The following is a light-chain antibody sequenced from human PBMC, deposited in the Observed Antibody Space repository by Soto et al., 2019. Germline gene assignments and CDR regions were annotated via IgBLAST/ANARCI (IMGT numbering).Light chain of an antibody. CDR3: SSYSIKSPLVV. CDR1: SSDFGRYNY. CDR2: EVT. V-gene: IGLV2-14*01. J-gene: IGLJ2*01. Sequence: QSALTQPASVSGSPGQSITISCTGPSSDFGRYNYVSWYQQHPGKAPKLIIYEVTNRPSGVSNRFSGSKSGNTASLTISGLQGEDEADYYCSSYSIKSPLVVFGGGTQLTVL.